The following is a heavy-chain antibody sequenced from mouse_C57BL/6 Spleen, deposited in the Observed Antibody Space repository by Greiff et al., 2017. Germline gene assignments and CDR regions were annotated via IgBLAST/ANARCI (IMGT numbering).Heavy chain of an antibody. J-gene: IGHJ2*01. D-gene: IGHD3-2*02. CDR1: GYTFTSYW. CDR3: ARDSSGLKEAAY. CDR2: IYPGSGST. Sequence: VQLQQPGAELVKPGASVKMSCKASGYTFTSYWITWVKQRPGQGLAWIGDIYPGSGSTNYNEKFKSKATLTVDTSSSTAYMQLSSLTSEDSAVYYCARDSSGLKEAAYWGQGTTLTVSS. V-gene: IGHV1-55*01.